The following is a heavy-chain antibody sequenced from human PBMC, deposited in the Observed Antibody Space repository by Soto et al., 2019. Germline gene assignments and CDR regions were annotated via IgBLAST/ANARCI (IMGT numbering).Heavy chain of an antibody. V-gene: IGHV1-69*13. J-gene: IGHJ4*02. CDR2: IIPIFRTA. D-gene: IGHD6-13*01. CDR3: ARERKQQLVLGYFDY. Sequence: GASVKVSCKASGGTFSSYAISWVRQAPGQGLEWKGGIIPIFRTANYAQKFQGRVTITADESTSTAYTELSSLRSEDTAVYYCARERKQQLVLGYFDYWGQGTLVTVSS. CDR1: GGTFSSYA.